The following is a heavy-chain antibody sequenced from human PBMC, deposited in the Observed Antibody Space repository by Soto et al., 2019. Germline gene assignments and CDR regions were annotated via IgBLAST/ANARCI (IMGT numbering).Heavy chain of an antibody. D-gene: IGHD2-2*01. CDR2: TYYRSKWYN. J-gene: IGHJ6*04. CDR1: FSPVSRKSSS. CDR3: ATFLSTTSPDV. V-gene: IGHV6-1*01. Sequence: SRPLSLTYSLSFSPVSRKSSSWTFITPSPSRGLEWLGRTYYRSKWYNDYAVSVKSRITINPDTSKNQFSLHLNSVTPEDTAVYYCATFLSTTSPDVWGEGTTVTVSP.